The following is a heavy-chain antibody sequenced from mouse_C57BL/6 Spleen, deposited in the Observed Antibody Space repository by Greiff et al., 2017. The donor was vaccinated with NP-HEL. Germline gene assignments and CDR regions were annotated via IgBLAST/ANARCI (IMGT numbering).Heavy chain of an antibody. CDR1: GYTFTDYY. CDR2: INPYNGGT. J-gene: IGHJ3*01. Sequence: EVQLVESGPVLVKPGASVKMSCKASGYTFTDYYMNWVKQSHGKSLEWIGVINPYNGGTSYNQKFKGKATLTVDKSSSTAYMELNSLTSEDSAVYYCARGNYDGFAYWGQGTLVTVSA. D-gene: IGHD2-4*01. V-gene: IGHV1-19*01. CDR3: ARGNYDGFAY.